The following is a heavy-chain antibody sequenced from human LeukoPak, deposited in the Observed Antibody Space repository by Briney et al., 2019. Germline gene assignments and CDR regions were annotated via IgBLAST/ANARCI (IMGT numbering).Heavy chain of an antibody. Sequence: GALRLSCAASGFTFSSYEMNWVRQAPGKGLEWVSYISSSGSTIYYADSVKGRFTISRDNAKNSLYLQMNSLRVEDMALYYCAKARTRVTFGGVIVIPDDAFDIWGQGTMVTVSS. J-gene: IGHJ3*02. V-gene: IGHV3-48*03. CDR3: AKARTRVTFGGVIVIPDDAFDI. D-gene: IGHD3-16*02. CDR1: GFTFSSYE. CDR2: ISSSGSTI.